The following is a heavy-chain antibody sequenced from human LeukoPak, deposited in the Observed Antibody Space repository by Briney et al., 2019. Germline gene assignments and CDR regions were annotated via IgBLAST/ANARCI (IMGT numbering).Heavy chain of an antibody. CDR1: GYIFTGYY. V-gene: IGHV1-2*06. J-gene: IGHJ5*02. D-gene: IGHD4-23*01. CDR3: AREGGDDYGGKAEWFDP. CDR2: INPNSGGR. Sequence: ASVKVCCKASGYIFTGYYMHWVRQSPGQGLEWMGRINPNSGGRNYAQKFQCRVTMPRDTSISTAYMELSRLRADGTAVYCCAREGGDDYGGKAEWFDPWAREPWSPSPQ.